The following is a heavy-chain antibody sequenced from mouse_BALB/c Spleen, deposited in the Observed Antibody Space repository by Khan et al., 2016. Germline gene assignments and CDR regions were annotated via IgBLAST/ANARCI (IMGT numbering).Heavy chain of an antibody. V-gene: IGHV9-3*02. CDR2: LHTSTGEP. D-gene: IGHD3-1*01. Sequence: LVESGPELKTPGETVKISCKTSGYTFTNYGMNWVKQAPGKGLKWMGWLHTSTGEPTYAEEFRGRIAFSLETSASTAYLQITNLKSEDTATYFCARTARATFAYWGQGTLVTVST. CDR1: GYTFTNYG. J-gene: IGHJ3*01. CDR3: ARTARATFAY.